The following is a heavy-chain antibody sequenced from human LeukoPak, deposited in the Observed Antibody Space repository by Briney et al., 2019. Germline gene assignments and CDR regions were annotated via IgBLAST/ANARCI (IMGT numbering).Heavy chain of an antibody. Sequence: PSETLSLTCAVYGGSLSGYYWSWIRQPPGKGLEWIGEINHSGSTNYNPSLKSRVTISVDTSKNQFSLKLSSVTAADTAVYYCARVRSSSYYPPDYWGQGTLVTVSS. CDR1: GGSLSGYY. J-gene: IGHJ4*02. V-gene: IGHV4-34*01. CDR3: ARVRSSSYYPPDY. CDR2: INHSGST. D-gene: IGHD6-13*01.